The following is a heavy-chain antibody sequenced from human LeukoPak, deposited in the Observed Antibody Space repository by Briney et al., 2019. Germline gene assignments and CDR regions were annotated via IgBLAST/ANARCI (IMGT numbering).Heavy chain of an antibody. J-gene: IGHJ6*02. CDR3: ARETAPYDFWSGYYYAYYYYGMDV. CDR2: ISASGATT. Sequence: GGSLRLSCAASGFTFSSYVMSWVRQTPGKGLEWVSYISASGATTYFADSVKGRFTISRDNSKNTLYLQMNSLRAEDTAVYYCARETAPYDFWSGYYYAYYYYGMDVWGQGTTVTVSS. D-gene: IGHD3-3*01. CDR1: GFTFSSYV. V-gene: IGHV3-23*01.